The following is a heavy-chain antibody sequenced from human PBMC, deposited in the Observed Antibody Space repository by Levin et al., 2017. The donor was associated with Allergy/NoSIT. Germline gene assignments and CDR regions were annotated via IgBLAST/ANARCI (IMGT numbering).Heavy chain of an antibody. Sequence: GGSLRLSCAASGFTFTSYDMSWVRQAPGKGLEWVSAVTSSGHSTYYADSVKGRFTISRDNSRNTLYLPMNILRAEDTAVYYCAAAEYYDSRGFEYWGKGTLVTVSS. V-gene: IGHV3-23*01. D-gene: IGHD3-22*01. CDR1: GFTFTSYD. J-gene: IGHJ4*02. CDR2: VTSSGHST. CDR3: AAAEYYDSRGFEY.